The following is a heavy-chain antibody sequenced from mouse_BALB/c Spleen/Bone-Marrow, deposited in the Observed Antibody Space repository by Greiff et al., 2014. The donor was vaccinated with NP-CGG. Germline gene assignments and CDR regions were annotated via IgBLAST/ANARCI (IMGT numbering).Heavy chain of an antibody. Sequence: VQLQQSGAELAKPGASVKMSCKASGYTFTSYWMHWVKQRPGQGLEWIGYINPSTGYTEYNQKFKDKATLTADKSSSTAYMQLSSLTSEGSAVYYCARLGDYDAFAYWGQGTLVTVSA. V-gene: IGHV1-7*01. J-gene: IGHJ3*01. CDR1: GYTFTSYW. CDR2: INPSTGYT. D-gene: IGHD2-4*01. CDR3: ARLGDYDAFAY.